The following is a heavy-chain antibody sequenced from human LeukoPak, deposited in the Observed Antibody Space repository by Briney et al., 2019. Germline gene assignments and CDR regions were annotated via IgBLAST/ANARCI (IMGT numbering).Heavy chain of an antibody. Sequence: SETLSLTCTVSGRSINDYYWSWIRQPPGKGLEWIGYIYYNGRTDYNPSLKSRVTISVDTSKNQFSLKLSSVTAADTAVYYCARGRGNWGRSLWYFDLWGRGTLVTVSS. CDR3: ARGRGNWGRSLWYFDL. V-gene: IGHV4-59*08. CDR1: GRSINDYY. D-gene: IGHD7-27*01. J-gene: IGHJ2*01. CDR2: IYYNGRT.